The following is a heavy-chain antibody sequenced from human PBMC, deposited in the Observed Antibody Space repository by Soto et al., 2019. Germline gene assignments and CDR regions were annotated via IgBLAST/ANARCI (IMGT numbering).Heavy chain of an antibody. Sequence: SETLSLTCTVSGGSISSSSYYWGCIRQPPGKGLEWIGSIYYSGSTYYNPSLKSRVTISVDTSKNQFSLKLSSVTAADTAVYYCASHTITTPNFKYYYYMDVWGKGTTVTVSS. CDR2: IYYSGST. CDR3: ASHTITTPNFKYYYYMDV. D-gene: IGHD3-3*01. V-gene: IGHV4-39*01. CDR1: GGSISSSSYY. J-gene: IGHJ6*03.